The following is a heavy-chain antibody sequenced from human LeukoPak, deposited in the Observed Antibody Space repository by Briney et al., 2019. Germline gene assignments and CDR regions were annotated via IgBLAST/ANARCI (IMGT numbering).Heavy chain of an antibody. CDR1: GGSISSYY. Sequence: SETLSLTCTVSGGSISSYYWSWTRQPPGKGLEWIGYIYYSGSTNYNPSLKSRVTISVDTSKNQFSLKLSSVTAADTAVYYCARVTTGDYFDYWGQGTLVTVSS. CDR2: IYYSGST. CDR3: ARVTTGDYFDY. J-gene: IGHJ4*02. V-gene: IGHV4-59*01. D-gene: IGHD4-17*01.